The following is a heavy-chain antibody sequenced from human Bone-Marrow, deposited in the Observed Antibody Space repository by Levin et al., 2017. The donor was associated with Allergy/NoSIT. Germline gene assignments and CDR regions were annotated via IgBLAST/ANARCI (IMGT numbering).Heavy chain of an antibody. CDR1: GLIFSDYY. Sequence: GGSLRLSCAASGLIFSDYYMSWIRQAPGKGLEWVSYISTSARTIYYADPLKGRFPISRDNAKKSVYRQMNSLRAEDTAVYYCERQGLGDYYESSGPLDYWGQGTRVTVSS. J-gene: IGHJ4*02. V-gene: IGHV3-11*01. D-gene: IGHD3-22*01. CDR2: ISTSARTI. CDR3: ERQGLGDYYESSGPLDY.